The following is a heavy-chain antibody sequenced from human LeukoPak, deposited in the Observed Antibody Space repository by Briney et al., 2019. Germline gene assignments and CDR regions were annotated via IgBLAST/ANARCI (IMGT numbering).Heavy chain of an antibody. CDR3: ARDRADYDFWSGYYTRVWFDP. D-gene: IGHD3-3*01. V-gene: IGHV1-2*02. CDR1: GYTFTGYY. CDR2: INPNSGGT. Sequence: ASVKVSCKASGYTFTGYYMHWVRQAPGQGLEWMGWINPNSGGTNYAQKLQGRVTMTRDTSISTAYMELSRLRSDDTAVYYCARDRADYDFWSGYYTRVWFDPWGQGTLVTVSS. J-gene: IGHJ5*02.